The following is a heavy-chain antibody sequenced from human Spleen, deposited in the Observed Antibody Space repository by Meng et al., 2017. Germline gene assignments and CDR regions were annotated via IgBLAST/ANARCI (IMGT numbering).Heavy chain of an antibody. CDR1: GGSISSGYYY. Sequence: SETLSLTCTVSGGSISSGYYYWNWIRQPAGKGLEWIGHIYTSGSTNYNPSLKSRVTISVDTSKNQFSLKLTSVTAADTAVYYCARTQIGTTWRSSNWYYFDYWGQGTLVTVSS. D-gene: IGHD6-13*01. CDR2: IYTSGST. V-gene: IGHV4-61*09. CDR3: ARTQIGTTWRSSNWYYFDY. J-gene: IGHJ4*02.